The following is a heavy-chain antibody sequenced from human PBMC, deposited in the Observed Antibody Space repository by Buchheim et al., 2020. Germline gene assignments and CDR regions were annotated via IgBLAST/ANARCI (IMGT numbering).Heavy chain of an antibody. CDR2: ISYDGSDE. J-gene: IGHJ4*02. Sequence: QVQLVESGGGVVQPGRSLRLSCAASGFTFSSYGMHWVRQAPGKGLEWVAVISYDGSDEYYAASVKGRFTISRDNSKSTVFLQMNGLRAEDTAVYYCARDGGSSSDGSCYWGDYWGQGAL. D-gene: IGHD2-15*01. V-gene: IGHV3-30*03. CDR1: GFTFSSYG. CDR3: ARDGGSSSDGSCYWGDY.